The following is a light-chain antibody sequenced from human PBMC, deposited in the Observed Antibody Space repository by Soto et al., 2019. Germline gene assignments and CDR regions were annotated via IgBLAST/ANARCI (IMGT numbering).Light chain of an antibody. Sequence: QSVLTQPPSVSAAPGQKVTISCSGSSSNIGNNYVSWYQQLPGTAPKLLIYDNSKRPSGIPDRFSGSKSGTSATLRITGLQTGDEADYYCGTWDSSLSAGVFGGGTQLTV. V-gene: IGLV1-51*01. CDR2: DNS. CDR3: GTWDSSLSAGV. CDR1: SSNIGNNY. J-gene: IGLJ2*01.